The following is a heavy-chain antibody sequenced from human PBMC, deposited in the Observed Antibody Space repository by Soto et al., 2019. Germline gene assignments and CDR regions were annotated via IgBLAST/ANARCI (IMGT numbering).Heavy chain of an antibody. CDR1: GFIFSDHA. D-gene: IGHD3-16*01. V-gene: IGHV3-49*03. CDR2: IGGTPDGGRV. J-gene: IGHJ5*02. CDR3: TRGRFGYNGP. Sequence: SLRLFCSASGFIFSDHAMTWIRRAPGRGLEWVAFIGGTPDGGRVEYAASARGRFTISRDDAKRSVYLQMNSLRPDDTGVYYCTRGRFGYNGPWGQGTPVTVSS.